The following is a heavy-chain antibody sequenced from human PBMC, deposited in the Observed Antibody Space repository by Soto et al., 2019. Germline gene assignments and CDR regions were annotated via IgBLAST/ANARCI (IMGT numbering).Heavy chain of an antibody. J-gene: IGHJ5*02. CDR3: SRRAPEGFDP. CDR1: GGSIGTSASY. Sequence: SETLSLTCAVAGGSIGTSASYWVWIRHAPGKGLEWIGSINHSGNTYLSPSLKDRVTMSVDTSKNSFSLKLRSATAADTGLYYCSRRAPEGFDPWGQGTLVTVSS. V-gene: IGHV4-39*01. CDR2: INHSGNT.